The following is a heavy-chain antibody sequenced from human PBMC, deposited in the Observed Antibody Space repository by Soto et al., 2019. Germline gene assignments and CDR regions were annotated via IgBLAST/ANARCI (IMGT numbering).Heavy chain of an antibody. J-gene: IGHJ1*01. Sequence: EVQLVESGGGLVQPGGSLRLSCAASGFTFSSYEMNWVRQAPGKGLEWVSYISSSGSTIYYADSEKGRFTISRDNAKNSLYLQMNSLRAEDTAVYYCARDYYYDSSGYRQYFQHWGQGTLVTVSS. CDR2: ISSSGSTI. D-gene: IGHD3-22*01. CDR3: ARDYYYDSSGYRQYFQH. V-gene: IGHV3-48*03. CDR1: GFTFSSYE.